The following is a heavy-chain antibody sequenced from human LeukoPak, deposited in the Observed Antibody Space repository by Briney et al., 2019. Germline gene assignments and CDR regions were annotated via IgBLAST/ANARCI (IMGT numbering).Heavy chain of an antibody. D-gene: IGHD1-14*01. V-gene: IGHV1-18*01. CDR2: ISAYNGKT. J-gene: IGHJ5*02. CDR1: GYTFTTYG. Sequence: ASVKVSCKASGYTFTTYGISWVRQAPGQGLEWMGWISAYNGKTNYAQMLQGRVTVTTDTSTSTAYMELRSLRSDDTAVYYCARDQPRRWLDHWGQRTLVTVSS. CDR3: ARDQPRRWLDH.